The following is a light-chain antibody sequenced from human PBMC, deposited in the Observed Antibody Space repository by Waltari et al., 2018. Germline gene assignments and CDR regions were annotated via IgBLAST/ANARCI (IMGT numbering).Light chain of an antibody. V-gene: IGKV3-20*01. Sequence: CRASQSVSKYWAWYQQKPGQAPRLLIYDASTRATGIPDRFSGSGWGTDFSLTISRLEPEDFAVYYCQKYETLPATFGQGTKVQMK. CDR3: QKYETLPAT. CDR2: DAS. J-gene: IGKJ1*01. CDR1: QSVSKY.